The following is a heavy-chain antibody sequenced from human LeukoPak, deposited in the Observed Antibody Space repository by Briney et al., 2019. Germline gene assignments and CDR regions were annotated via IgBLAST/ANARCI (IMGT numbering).Heavy chain of an antibody. CDR2: IIPIFGTA. D-gene: IGHD2-2*01. V-gene: IGHV1-69*01. J-gene: IGHJ5*02. CDR3: ARGLPAAIVWNWFDP. CDR1: GGTFSSYA. Sequence: SVKVSCKASGGTFSSYAISWVRQAPGQGLEWVGGIIPIFGTANYAQKFQGRVTITADESTSTAYMELSSLRSEDTAVYYCARGLPAAIVWNWFDPWGQGTLVTVSS.